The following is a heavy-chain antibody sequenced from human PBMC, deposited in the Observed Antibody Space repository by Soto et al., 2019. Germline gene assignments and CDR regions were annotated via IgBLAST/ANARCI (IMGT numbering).Heavy chain of an antibody. CDR1: GFTFSSYA. J-gene: IGHJ4*02. CDR3: AFTSGSGSYYCDY. CDR2: ISGGGETT. V-gene: IGHV3-23*01. Sequence: EVQLLESGGGLVQPGGSLRLSCAASGFTFSSYAMWWVRQAPGKGLECVSAISGGGETTYYADSVKGRFTISRDNSKNTLYLQMNSLRAEDTAVYYCAFTSGSGSYYCDYWGQGALVTVSS. D-gene: IGHD3-10*01.